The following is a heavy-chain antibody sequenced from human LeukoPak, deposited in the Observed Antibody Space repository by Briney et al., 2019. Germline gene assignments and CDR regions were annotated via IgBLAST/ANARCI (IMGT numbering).Heavy chain of an antibody. V-gene: IGHV3-23*01. J-gene: IGHJ4*02. Sequence: GGSLRLSCAASGFTFSSYDMSWVRQAPGKGLEWVSAVGGSGGSTFYADPVEGRFTISRDNSKNTLYLQMNSLRAEDTAVYYCAKDWYSSSWSRFDYWGQGTLVTVSS. CDR1: GFTFSSYD. D-gene: IGHD6-13*01. CDR3: AKDWYSSSWSRFDY. CDR2: VGGSGGST.